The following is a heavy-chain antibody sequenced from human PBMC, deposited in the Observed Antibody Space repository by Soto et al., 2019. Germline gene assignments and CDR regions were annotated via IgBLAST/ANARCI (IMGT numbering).Heavy chain of an antibody. Sequence: AAVKVSCKASGDTFTGYYMHWVRQAPGQGLEWMGWINPNSGGTNYAQKFQGRVTMTRDTSISTAYMELSRLRSDDTAVYYCARDDSLERSFNYWGQGTLVTVSS. CDR3: ARDDSLERSFNY. CDR2: INPNSGGT. J-gene: IGHJ4*02. CDR1: GDTFTGYY. D-gene: IGHD1-1*01. V-gene: IGHV1-2*02.